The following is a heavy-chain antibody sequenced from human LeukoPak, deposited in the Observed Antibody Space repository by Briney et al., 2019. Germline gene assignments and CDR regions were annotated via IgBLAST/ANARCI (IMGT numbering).Heavy chain of an antibody. J-gene: IGHJ6*03. CDR1: GFSFSSYW. D-gene: IGHD4-23*01. V-gene: IGHV3-21*01. CDR2: ISSSSSYI. CDR3: ARDASDGGNSRSYYYYYYMDV. Sequence: GGSLRLSCAASGFSFSSYWMSWVRQAPGKGLEWVSAISSSSSYIYYADSVKGRFTISRDNAKNSLYLQMNSLRAEDTAVYYCARDASDGGNSRSYYYYYYMDVWGKGTTVTVSS.